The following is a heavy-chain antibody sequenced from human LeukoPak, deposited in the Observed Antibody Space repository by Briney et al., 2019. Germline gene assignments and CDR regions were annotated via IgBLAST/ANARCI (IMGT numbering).Heavy chain of an antibody. V-gene: IGHV4-39*07. J-gene: IGHJ4*02. CDR1: GGSISSRNYY. CDR2: MYYSGTT. CDR3: ARDQVECTGGTCQSRVGFDF. Sequence: NPSETLSLTCTVSGGSISSRNYYWGWIRQPPGKGLEWIGSMYYSGTTYYNPSLKSRVTISVDTSKNQFSLNLSSVTAADTAVYYCARDQVECTGGTCQSRVGFDFWGQGTLVTVSS. D-gene: IGHD2-8*02.